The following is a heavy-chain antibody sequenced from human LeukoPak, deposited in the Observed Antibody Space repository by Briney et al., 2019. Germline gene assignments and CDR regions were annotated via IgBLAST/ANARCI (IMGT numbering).Heavy chain of an antibody. J-gene: IGHJ4*02. CDR1: GYTLTGHH. D-gene: IGHD4-17*01. CDR2: INPSNGDT. V-gene: IGHV1-2*02. Sequence: ASVKVPCKASGYTLTGHHTHWVRQARGHGLEWVGFINPSNGDTSYGQRFQGRDTMTRDTPISTAYLELRSLTSDDTGNYYCASSPGALGGAASVDLYLDYWGPGTVIAVSS. CDR3: ASSPGALGGAASVDLYLDY.